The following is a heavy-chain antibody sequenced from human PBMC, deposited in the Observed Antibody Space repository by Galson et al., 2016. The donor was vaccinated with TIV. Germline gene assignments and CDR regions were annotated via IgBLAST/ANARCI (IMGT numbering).Heavy chain of an antibody. CDR1: TLKSSSYA. CDR2: ISVRGGRT. J-gene: IGHJ4*02. Sequence: SLRLSCAGSTLKSSSYAMSWVRQAPGKGLEWVSAISVRGGRTYYADSVKGRSTISRDTSNNTVYLQTNSLRAEDTAVYYCAKGGGYGDVYFDFWGQGTLVTVSS. D-gene: IGHD4-17*01. CDR3: AKGGGYGDVYFDF. V-gene: IGHV3-23*01.